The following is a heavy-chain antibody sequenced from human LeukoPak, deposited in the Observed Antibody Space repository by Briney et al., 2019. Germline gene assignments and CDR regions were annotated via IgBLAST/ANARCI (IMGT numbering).Heavy chain of an antibody. CDR2: IYYSGST. CDR1: GGSISSGDYY. D-gene: IGHD3-3*01. J-gene: IGHJ5*02. CDR3: ARVVIIRGIWWLDP. Sequence: SQTLSLTCTVSGGSISSGDYYWSWIRQPPGKGLEWIGYIYYSGSTYYNPSLKSRVTISVDTSKNQFSLKLSSVTAADTAVYYCARVVIIRGIWWLDPWGQGTLVTVSS. V-gene: IGHV4-30-4*08.